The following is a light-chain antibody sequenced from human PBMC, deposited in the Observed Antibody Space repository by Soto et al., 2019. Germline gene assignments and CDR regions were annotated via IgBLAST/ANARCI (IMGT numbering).Light chain of an antibody. CDR1: SSNIGINY. Sequence: QSVLTQPPSVSAAPGQKVTISCSGSSSNIGINYVSWYQQLPGTAPKLLIYENNRRPSGIPDRFSGSKSGTSATLGITGLQTGHEADYYCGTWDSSLSAVVFGGGTKLTVL. CDR2: ENN. CDR3: GTWDSSLSAVV. J-gene: IGLJ2*01. V-gene: IGLV1-51*02.